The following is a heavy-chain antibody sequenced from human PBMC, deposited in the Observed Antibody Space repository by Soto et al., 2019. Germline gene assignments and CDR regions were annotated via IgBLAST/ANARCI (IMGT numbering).Heavy chain of an antibody. CDR3: ARGVPGCSGGSCYSGYYYYGMDV. CDR1: GGTFSSYA. V-gene: IGHV1-69*01. D-gene: IGHD2-15*01. CDR2: IIPIFGTA. Sequence: QVQLVQSGAEVKKPGSSVKVSCKASGGTFSSYAISWVRQAPGQGLEWMGGIIPIFGTANYAQKFQSRVTITSDEYTRTAYMELSSLRSEDTAVYYCARGVPGCSGGSCYSGYYYYGMDVWGQGTTVTVSS. J-gene: IGHJ6*02.